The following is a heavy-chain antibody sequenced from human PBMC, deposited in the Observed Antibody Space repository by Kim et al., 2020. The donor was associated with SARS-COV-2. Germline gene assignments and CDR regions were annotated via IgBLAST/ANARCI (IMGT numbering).Heavy chain of an antibody. D-gene: IGHD2-15*01. Sequence: GGSLRLSCAASGFTFSSNYMSWVRQAPGKGLEWVAVICSGGSTYYADSVKGRFPISRDNAQNTLYLHMNSLRGEDTAVYYCARDRGGYPDYWGQGTLVTVSS. CDR2: ICSGGST. CDR3: ARDRGGYPDY. V-gene: IGHV3-53*01. CDR1: GFTFSSNY. J-gene: IGHJ4*02.